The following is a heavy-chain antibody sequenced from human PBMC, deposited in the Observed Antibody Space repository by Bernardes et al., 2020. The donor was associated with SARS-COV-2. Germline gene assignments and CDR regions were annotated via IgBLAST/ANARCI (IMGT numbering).Heavy chain of an antibody. CDR3: STDLTIYPSETSDHVGEGGASF. Sequence: ASVKVSCKVSGDTFTEMSIHWVRQPRENALEWMGGVDPEDGAAHYAPRFEGRITVTADTSTTTAHLELSGLTSEDTAVYYCSTDLTIYPSETSDHVGEGGASFWGQGTLVTVSS. J-gene: IGHJ1*01. CDR1: GDTFTEMS. CDR2: VDPEDGAA. V-gene: IGHV1-24*01. D-gene: IGHD4-4*01.